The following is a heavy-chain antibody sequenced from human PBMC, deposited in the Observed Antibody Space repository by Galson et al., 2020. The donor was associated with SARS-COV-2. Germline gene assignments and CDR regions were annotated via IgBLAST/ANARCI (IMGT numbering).Heavy chain of an antibody. CDR2: LHAGNGDT. J-gene: IGHJ4*02. D-gene: IGHD6-13*01. V-gene: IGHV1-3*01. Sequence: GASVKVSCKTSGYIFTTYAMHWVRQAPGQRLEWMGWLHAGNGDTKYSQNFQGRVTFTWDTSASTAYMELSSLRPEDTAVYYCARLSAATGTYGYWGPGTLVTVSS. CDR3: ARLSAATGTYGY. CDR1: GYIFTTYA.